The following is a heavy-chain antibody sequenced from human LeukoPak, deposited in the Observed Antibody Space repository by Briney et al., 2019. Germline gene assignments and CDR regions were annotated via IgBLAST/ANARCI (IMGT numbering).Heavy chain of an antibody. CDR3: AKDRRIYYYDSSGYDAFDI. CDR1: GFTFSSYG. V-gene: IGHV3-33*06. CDR2: IWYDGSNK. Sequence: GRSLRLSCAASGFTFSSYGMHWVRQAPGKGLEWVAVIWYDGSNKYYADSVKGRFTISRDNSKNTLYLQMNSLRAEDTAVYYCAKDRRIYYYDSSGYDAFDIWGQGTMVTVSS. J-gene: IGHJ3*02. D-gene: IGHD3-22*01.